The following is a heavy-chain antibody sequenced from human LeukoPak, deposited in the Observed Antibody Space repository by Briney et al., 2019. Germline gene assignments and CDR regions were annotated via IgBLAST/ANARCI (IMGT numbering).Heavy chain of an antibody. V-gene: IGHV3-23*01. Sequence: PGGSLRLSCAASGFTFSSYAMNWVRQAPGKGLEWVSATGSTGVSTFYADSVKGRFTVSRDNSKNTLYLQMNSLSAEDTAIYYCAKSSYDILTGCYYFDYWGQGTLVTVSS. J-gene: IGHJ4*02. CDR2: TGSTGVST. CDR1: GFTFSSYA. D-gene: IGHD3-9*01. CDR3: AKSSYDILTGCYYFDY.